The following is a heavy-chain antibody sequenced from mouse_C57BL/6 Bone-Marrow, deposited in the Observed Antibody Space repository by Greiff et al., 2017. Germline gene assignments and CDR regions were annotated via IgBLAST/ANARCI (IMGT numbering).Heavy chain of an antibody. CDR1: GYTFTSYW. CDR2: IDPSDSYT. J-gene: IGHJ2*01. Sequence: VQLQQPGAELVKPGASVKLSCKASGYTFTSYWMQWVKQRPGQGLEWIGEIDPSDSYTKYNQKFKGKATLTVDTSYSTAYMQISSLTSEDSAVYYCARVSIWSNPGGYFDYWGQGTTLTVSS. V-gene: IGHV1-50*01. D-gene: IGHD1-1*02. CDR3: ARVSIWSNPGGYFDY.